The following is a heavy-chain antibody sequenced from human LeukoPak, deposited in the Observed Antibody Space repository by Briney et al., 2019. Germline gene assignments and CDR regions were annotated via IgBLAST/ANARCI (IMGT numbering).Heavy chain of an antibody. V-gene: IGHV3-30*18. CDR1: GFTLSTYD. Sequence: PGGSLRLSCAVFGFTLSTYDMYWVRQAPGKGLEWVAVISDAGSKKYNADSVKGRFTISRDNSKNMLYLQMSNLRAEDTAVYYCAKYSTLAAALDYWGQGTLVTVSS. J-gene: IGHJ4*02. CDR3: AKYSTLAAALDY. D-gene: IGHD6-13*01. CDR2: ISDAGSKK.